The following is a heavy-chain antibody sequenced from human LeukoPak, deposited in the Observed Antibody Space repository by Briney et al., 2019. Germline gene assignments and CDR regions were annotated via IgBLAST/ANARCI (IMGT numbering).Heavy chain of an antibody. V-gene: IGHV1-18*01. Sequence: ASVKLSCKASGYTLTSCGISWVRHAPGQGLERKWWISAYNGNTNYAQKRQGRVTMTTDTSTSTAYMELRSLRSDDTAVYYCARDIPDGSARSFDNWGQGTLVTVSS. J-gene: IGHJ4*02. D-gene: IGHD6-6*01. CDR2: ISAYNGNT. CDR3: ARDIPDGSARSFDN. CDR1: GYTLTSCG.